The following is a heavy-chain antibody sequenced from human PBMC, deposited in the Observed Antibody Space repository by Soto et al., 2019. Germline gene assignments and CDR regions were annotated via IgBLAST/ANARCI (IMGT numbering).Heavy chain of an antibody. CDR1: GGSFSGYY. CDR3: ARHPGYCSGNGCYGYYTMDV. D-gene: IGHD2-2*01. CDR2: INHSGST. V-gene: IGHV4-34*01. J-gene: IGHJ6*02. Sequence: PSETLSLTCAVYGGSFSGYYWSWIRQPPGKGLEWIGEINHSGSTNYNPSLKSRVTISVDTSKNQFSLELTSVTAADTAVYFCARHPGYCSGNGCYGYYTMDVWGQGTTVTVSS.